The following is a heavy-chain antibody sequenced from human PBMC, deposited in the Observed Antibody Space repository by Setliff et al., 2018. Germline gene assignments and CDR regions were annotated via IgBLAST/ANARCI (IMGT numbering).Heavy chain of an antibody. CDR3: ARDRDGHFQL. V-gene: IGHV3-74*01. J-gene: IGHJ1*01. Sequence: LSLTCAASGFTFSSYWMHWVRQVPGKGLVWVSRINSVGSRTYYADSVKGRFTISRDNAKNTLFLQMKSLRAEDTAVYYCARDRDGHFQLWGRGTLVTVSS. CDR1: GFTFSSYW. CDR2: INSVGSRT.